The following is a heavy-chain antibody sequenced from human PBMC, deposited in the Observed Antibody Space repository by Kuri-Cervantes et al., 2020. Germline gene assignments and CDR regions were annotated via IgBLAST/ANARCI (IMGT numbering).Heavy chain of an antibody. CDR1: GFTFSSYG. CDR2: ISYDGSNK. Sequence: GESLKISCAASGFTFSSYGMHWVRQAPGKGLEWVAVISYDGSNKYYADSVKGRFTISRDNAKNSLYLQMDSLRAEDTALYYCAKPEGVVGYYGLVGFQHWGQGTLVTVSS. J-gene: IGHJ1*01. V-gene: IGHV3-30*18. D-gene: IGHD3-22*01. CDR3: AKPEGVVGYYGLVGFQH.